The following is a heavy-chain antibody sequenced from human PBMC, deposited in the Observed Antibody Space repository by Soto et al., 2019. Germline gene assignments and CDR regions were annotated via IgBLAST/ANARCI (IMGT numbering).Heavy chain of an antibody. J-gene: IGHJ4*02. CDR3: ARLVGLVRGVITPFDY. V-gene: IGHV1-69*02. Sequence: QVQLVQSGAEVKKPGSSVKVSCKASGGTFSSYTISWVRQAPGQGLEWMGRIIPILGIANYAQKFQGRVTSTADKSTSTAYMELSSLRSEDTAVYYCARLVGLVRGVITPFDYWGQGTLVTVSS. CDR2: IIPILGIA. D-gene: IGHD3-10*01. CDR1: GGTFSSYT.